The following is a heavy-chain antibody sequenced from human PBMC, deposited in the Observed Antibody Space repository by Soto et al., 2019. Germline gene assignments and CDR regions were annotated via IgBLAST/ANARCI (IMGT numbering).Heavy chain of an antibody. CDR3: TTGLSNGYYNFDY. Sequence: GPLRLSCAASGFTFSNAWMSWVRQAPGKGLEWVGRIKGEADGGTTDYAAPVKGRITISRDHSKDTLYLQMNSLKTEDTAVYYCTTGLSNGYYNFDYWGQGTPVTVSS. CDR1: GFTFSNAW. D-gene: IGHD3-22*01. J-gene: IGHJ4*02. CDR2: IKGEADGGTT. V-gene: IGHV3-15*01.